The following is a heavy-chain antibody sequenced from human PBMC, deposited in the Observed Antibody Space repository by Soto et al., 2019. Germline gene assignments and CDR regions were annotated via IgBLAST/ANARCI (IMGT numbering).Heavy chain of an antibody. Sequence: SETLSLTCTVSGGSISSSSYYWGWIRQPPGKGLEWIGSIYYSGSTYYNPSLKSRVTISVDTSKNQFSLKLSSVTAADTAVYYCARHEIDYYFDYWGQGTPVTVSS. CDR1: GGSISSSSYY. CDR3: ARHEIDYYFDY. CDR2: IYYSGST. V-gene: IGHV4-39*01. D-gene: IGHD3-9*01. J-gene: IGHJ4*02.